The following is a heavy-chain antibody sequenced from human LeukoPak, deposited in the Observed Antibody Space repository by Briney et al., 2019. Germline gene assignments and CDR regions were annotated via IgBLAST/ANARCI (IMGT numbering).Heavy chain of an antibody. Sequence: SETLSLTCAVYGGSFSGYYWSWIRQPPGKGLEWIGEINHSGSTNYNPSLKSRVTISVDTSKNQFSLKLSSVTAADTAVYYCARDRSYYDSSGFYKYAFDIWGQGTVVTVSS. J-gene: IGHJ3*02. D-gene: IGHD3-22*01. V-gene: IGHV4-34*01. CDR2: INHSGST. CDR1: GGSFSGYY. CDR3: ARDRSYYDSSGFYKYAFDI.